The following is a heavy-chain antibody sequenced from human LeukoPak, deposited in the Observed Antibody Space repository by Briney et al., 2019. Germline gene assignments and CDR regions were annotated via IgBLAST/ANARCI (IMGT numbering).Heavy chain of an antibody. Sequence: SETLSLTCAVYGGSFSGYYWSWIRQPPGKGLEWIGEINHSGSTNYNPSLESRVTISVDTSKNQFSLKLSSVTAADTAVYYCARVGYCSSTSCFQGAFDIWGQGTMVTVSS. D-gene: IGHD2-2*01. CDR2: INHSGST. CDR1: GGSFSGYY. V-gene: IGHV4-34*01. J-gene: IGHJ3*02. CDR3: ARVGYCSSTSCFQGAFDI.